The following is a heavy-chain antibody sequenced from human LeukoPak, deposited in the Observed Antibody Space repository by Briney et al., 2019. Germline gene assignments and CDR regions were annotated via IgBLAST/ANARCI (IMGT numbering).Heavy chain of an antibody. CDR1: GYSFTSYW. J-gene: IGHJ4*02. D-gene: IGHD2-15*01. Sequence: GESLKISCKGSGYSFTSYWIGWVRQMPGKGLEWMAIINPGDSDTRYSPSFRGQVTISVDKSISTTYLQWSSLKASDTAMYYCARHRKDIGFDSWGQGTLVTVSS. CDR3: ARHRKDIGFDS. V-gene: IGHV5-51*01. CDR2: INPGDSDT.